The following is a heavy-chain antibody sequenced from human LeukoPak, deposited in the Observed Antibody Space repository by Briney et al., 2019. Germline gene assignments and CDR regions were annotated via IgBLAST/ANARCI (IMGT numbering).Heavy chain of an antibody. CDR2: IYYSGST. V-gene: IGHV4-59*01. CDR1: GGSISSYY. CDR3: AGVRYGSGIY. J-gene: IGHJ4*02. Sequence: SVTLSLTCTVSGGSISSYYWSWIRQPPGKGLEWIGYIYYSGSTNYNPSLKSRVTISVDTSKNQFSLKLSSVTAADTAVYYCAGVRYGSGIYWGQGTLVTVSS. D-gene: IGHD3-10*01.